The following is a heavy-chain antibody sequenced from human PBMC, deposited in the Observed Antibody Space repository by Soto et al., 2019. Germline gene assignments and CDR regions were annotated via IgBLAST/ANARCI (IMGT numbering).Heavy chain of an antibody. J-gene: IGHJ5*02. V-gene: IGHV4-30-2*01. CDR2: IYHSGTT. CDR3: ARDRGIVVVPAALNWFDP. D-gene: IGHD2-2*01. Sequence: SETLSLTCTVSGGSISSGGYSWSWIRQPPGKGLEWIGYIYHSGTTYYNPSLKSRVSLSVDTSKNQFSLKLTSVTAADTAVYYCARDRGIVVVPAALNWFDPWGQGTLVTVSS. CDR1: GGSISSGGYS.